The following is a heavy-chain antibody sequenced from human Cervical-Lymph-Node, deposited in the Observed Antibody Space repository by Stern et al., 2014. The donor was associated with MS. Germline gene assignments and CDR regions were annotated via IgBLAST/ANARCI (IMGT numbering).Heavy chain of an antibody. CDR2: ISSSSSYI. Sequence: EVQLVESGGGLVKPGGSLRLSCAASGFTFSSYSMNWVRQAPGKGLEWVSSISSSSSYIYYADSVKGRFTISRDNAKNSLYLQMNSLRAEDTAVYYCARVRSSSWYDPIDYWGQGTLVTVSS. CDR3: ARVRSSSWYDPIDY. J-gene: IGHJ4*02. D-gene: IGHD6-13*01. CDR1: GFTFSSYS. V-gene: IGHV3-21*01.